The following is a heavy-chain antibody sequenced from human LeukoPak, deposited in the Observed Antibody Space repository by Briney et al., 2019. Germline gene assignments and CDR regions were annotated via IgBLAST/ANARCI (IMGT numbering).Heavy chain of an antibody. D-gene: IGHD6-25*01. CDR3: AKAFSVPNWFDP. CDR2: IYSGGST. Sequence: GGSLRLSCAASGFTVSSNYMSWVRQAPGKGLEWVSVIYSGGSTYYADSVKGRFTISRDNSKNTLYLQMNSLRAEDTAVYYCAKAFSVPNWFDPWGQGTLVTVSS. V-gene: IGHV3-53*01. J-gene: IGHJ5*02. CDR1: GFTVSSNY.